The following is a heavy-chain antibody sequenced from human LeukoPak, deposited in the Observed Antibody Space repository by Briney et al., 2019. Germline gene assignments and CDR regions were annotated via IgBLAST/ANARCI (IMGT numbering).Heavy chain of an antibody. D-gene: IGHD6-19*01. CDR1: GGSISSGSYY. CDR3: ARPSREGSGWYDFDY. V-gene: IGHV4-39*01. Sequence: SETLSLTCTVSGGSISSGSYYWGWIRQPPGKGLEWIGSIYYSGSTYQNPSLKSRVTISVDTSKNQFSLKLSSVTAADTAVYYCARPSREGSGWYDFDYWGQGTLVTASS. CDR2: IYYSGST. J-gene: IGHJ4*02.